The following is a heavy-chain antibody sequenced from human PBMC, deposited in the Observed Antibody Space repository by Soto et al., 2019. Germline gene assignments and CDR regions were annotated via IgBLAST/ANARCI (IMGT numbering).Heavy chain of an antibody. Sequence: ASVKVSCKASGYTFTSYGISWVRQAPGQGLEWMGWINPFDGSRMFAQSFQGRVTMTRDTSTSTVYMEVSSLRSEDTAVYYCARRLWFGELGRYYYYGMDVWGQGTTVTVSS. CDR2: INPFDGSR. D-gene: IGHD3-10*01. CDR3: ARRLWFGELGRYYYYGMDV. CDR1: GYTFTSYG. J-gene: IGHJ6*02. V-gene: IGHV1-18*01.